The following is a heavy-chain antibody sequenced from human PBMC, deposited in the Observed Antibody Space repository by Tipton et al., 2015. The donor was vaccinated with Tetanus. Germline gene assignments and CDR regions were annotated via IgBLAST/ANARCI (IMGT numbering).Heavy chain of an antibody. V-gene: IGHV1-46*01. CDR3: ARDRGHGDYSFYFDY. J-gene: IGHJ4*02. CDR1: GYTFMSYG. CDR2: INPSGGST. D-gene: IGHD4-17*01. Sequence: QVQLVQSGVEVKEPGASANVSCKTSGYTFMSYGISWVRQAPGQGLEWMGVINPSGGSTGFADKFQGRLTMTRDTSTSTVYMELSTLRSEDTAVYYCARDRGHGDYSFYFDYWGQGTLVTVSS.